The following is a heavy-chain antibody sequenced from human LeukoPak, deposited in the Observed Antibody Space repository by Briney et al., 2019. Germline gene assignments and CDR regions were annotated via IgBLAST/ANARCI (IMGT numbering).Heavy chain of an antibody. V-gene: IGHV4-59*01. Sequence: SETLSLTCTVSGGSISSYYWSWIRQPPGKGLEWIGYIYYSGSTNYNPSLKSRVTISVDTSKNQFSLKLSSVTAADTAVYYCARAFSRSFDYWGQGTLVTVSS. D-gene: IGHD3-3*02. J-gene: IGHJ4*02. CDR2: IYYSGST. CDR3: ARAFSRSFDY. CDR1: GGSISSYY.